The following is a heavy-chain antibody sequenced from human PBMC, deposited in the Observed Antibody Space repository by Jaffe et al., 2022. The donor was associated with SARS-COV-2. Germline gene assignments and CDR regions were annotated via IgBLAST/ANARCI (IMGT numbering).Heavy chain of an antibody. J-gene: IGHJ6*02. CDR2: INPNSGGT. CDR1: GYTFTGYY. V-gene: IGHV1-2*02. CDR3: ARDRPRIAVAGTVNYYYGMDV. D-gene: IGHD6-19*01. Sequence: QVQLVQSGAEVKKPGASVKVSCKASGYTFTGYYMHWVRQAPGQGLEWMGWINPNSGGTNYAQKFQGRVTMTRDTSISTAYMELSRLRSDDTAVYYCARDRPRIAVAGTVNYYYGMDVWGQGTTVTVSS.